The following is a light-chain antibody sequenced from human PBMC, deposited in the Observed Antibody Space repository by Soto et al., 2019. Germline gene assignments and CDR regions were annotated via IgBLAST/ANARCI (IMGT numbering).Light chain of an antibody. CDR1: QSVSSF. Sequence: EIVLTQSPGTLSLSPGERATLSCRASQSVSSFLAWYQQKPGQAPRLLIYDASNRATGIPARFSGSGSGTDFTLTISSLVPEDFAVYYCQHRSDWPLTFGGGTKVEIK. J-gene: IGKJ4*01. CDR2: DAS. V-gene: IGKV3-11*01. CDR3: QHRSDWPLT.